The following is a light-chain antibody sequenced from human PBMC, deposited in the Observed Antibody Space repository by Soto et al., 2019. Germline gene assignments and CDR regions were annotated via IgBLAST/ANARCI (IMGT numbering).Light chain of an antibody. V-gene: IGKV3-11*01. CDR2: DAS. CDR3: QQRSNWPLT. CDR1: QSVSTY. Sequence: EIVLTQSPATLSLSPGERATLSCRASQSVSTYLAWYQQKPGQAPRLLIYDASNRAAGIPARFSGSGSGTDLTLTISSLEHEDFAVYYCQQRSNWPLTFGGRTKVEIK. J-gene: IGKJ4*01.